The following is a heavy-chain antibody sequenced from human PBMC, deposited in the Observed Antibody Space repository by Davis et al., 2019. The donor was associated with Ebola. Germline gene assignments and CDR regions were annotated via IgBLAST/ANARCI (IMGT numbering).Heavy chain of an antibody. CDR3: AGEGGRYYDNSGYVFDI. J-gene: IGHJ3*02. D-gene: IGHD3-22*01. V-gene: IGHV1-46*01. CDR1: GYRFTSYY. CDR2: INPITGGT. Sequence: ASVKVSCKASGYRFTSYYMHWVRQAPGQGLEWMGIINPITGGTSYAQNFQVRVNMTRDTSTSTVYMELSSLRSEDTAVYYCAGEGGRYYDNSGYVFDIWGQGTMVKVSS.